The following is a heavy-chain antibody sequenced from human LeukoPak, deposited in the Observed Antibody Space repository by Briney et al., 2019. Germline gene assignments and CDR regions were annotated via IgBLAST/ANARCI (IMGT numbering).Heavy chain of an antibody. V-gene: IGHV3-23*01. CDR2: ISNNGGYT. Sequence: GGSLRLSCIASGFTFSSSAMSWVRQAPGKGLEWVSAISNNGGYTYYADSVQGRFTISRDNSKSTLCLQMNSLKAEDTAVYYCAKQLGYCSDGSCYFPYWGQGTLVTVSS. CDR3: AKQLGYCSDGSCYFPY. J-gene: IGHJ4*02. D-gene: IGHD2-15*01. CDR1: GFTFSSSA.